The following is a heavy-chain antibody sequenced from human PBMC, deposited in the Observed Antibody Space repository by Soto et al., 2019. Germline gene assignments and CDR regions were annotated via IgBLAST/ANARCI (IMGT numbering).Heavy chain of an antibody. J-gene: IGHJ4*02. CDR1: GYTFTSYG. D-gene: IGHD3-22*01. CDR3: ARMVVPTTYFDS. V-gene: IGHV1-18*01. CDR2: ISAYNGNT. Sequence: ASVKVSCKASGYTFTSYGISWVRQAPGQGLEWMGWISAYNGNTNYAQKLQGRVTMTTDTSTSTAYMELSSLTSDDTAVYFCARMVVPTTYFDSWGQGTPVTVSS.